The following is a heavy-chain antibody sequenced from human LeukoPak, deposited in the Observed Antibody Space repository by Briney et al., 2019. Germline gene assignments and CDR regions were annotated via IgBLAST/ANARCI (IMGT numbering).Heavy chain of an antibody. CDR1: GGSVSSGSYY. Sequence: SETLSLTCTVSGGSVSSGSYYWSWIRQPPGKALEWTGNIYYSGSTNYNPSLKSRVTISVDTSKNQFSLKLSSVTAADTAVYYCARETPHYYDSSGYYPGYFDDWGQGTLVTVSS. CDR2: IYYSGST. V-gene: IGHV4-61*01. D-gene: IGHD3-22*01. CDR3: ARETPHYYDSSGYYPGYFDD. J-gene: IGHJ4*02.